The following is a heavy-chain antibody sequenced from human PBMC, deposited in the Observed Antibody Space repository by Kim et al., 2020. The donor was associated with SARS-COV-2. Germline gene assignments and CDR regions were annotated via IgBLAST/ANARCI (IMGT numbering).Heavy chain of an antibody. Sequence: GGSLRLSCAASGFTFSSYSMNWVRQAPGKGLEWVSSISSSSSYIYYADSVKGRFTISRDNAKNSLYLQMNSLRAEDTAVYYCARDGLLGATNTCLDYWGQGTLVTVSS. J-gene: IGHJ4*02. V-gene: IGHV3-21*01. CDR3: ARDGLLGATNTCLDY. CDR2: ISSSSSYI. CDR1: GFTFSSYS. D-gene: IGHD1-26*01.